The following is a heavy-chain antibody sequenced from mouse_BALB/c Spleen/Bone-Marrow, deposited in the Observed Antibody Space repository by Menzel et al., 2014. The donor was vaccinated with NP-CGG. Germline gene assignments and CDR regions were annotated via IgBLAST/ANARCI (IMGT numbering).Heavy chain of an antibody. Sequence: VKLMESGAEFVKPGASVKLSCKASGYTFTTYWMHWVKQRPGQGLEWIGQIDPSDSYTNYSQQFKGKATLTVDKSSSTAYMQLSSLSSEDSAVYYCARGGNNYAWFPYWGQGTLVTVSA. D-gene: IGHD1-3*01. CDR2: IDPSDSYT. V-gene: IGHV1-69*02. J-gene: IGHJ3*01. CDR1: GYTFTTYW. CDR3: ARGGNNYAWFPY.